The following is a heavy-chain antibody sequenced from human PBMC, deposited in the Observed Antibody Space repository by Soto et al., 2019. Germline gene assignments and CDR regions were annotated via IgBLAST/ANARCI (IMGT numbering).Heavy chain of an antibody. D-gene: IGHD6-13*01. J-gene: IGHJ4*02. CDR2: IYYRGQT. Sequence: QLQLQESGPGLVKPSETLSLTCTVSGASISSCCYYWGWFRQSPGKGLEWIGNIYYRGQTYYNPSLKSRVTISVDTSKNRLSLKLRSVSAADTAVYFCARHGNSSWYLFDDWGQGTLVTVSS. V-gene: IGHV4-39*01. CDR1: GASISSCCYY. CDR3: ARHGNSSWYLFDD.